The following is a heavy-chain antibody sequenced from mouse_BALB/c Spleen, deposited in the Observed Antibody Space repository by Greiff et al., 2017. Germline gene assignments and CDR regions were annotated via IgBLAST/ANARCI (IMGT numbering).Heavy chain of an antibody. CDR1: GFTFSSFG. CDR2: ISSGSSTI. CDR3: EREGYGNYGDY. J-gene: IGHJ4*01. Sequence: EVHLVESGGGLVQPGGSRKLSCAASGFTFSSFGMHWVRQAPEKGLEWVAYISSGSSTIYYADTVKGRFTISRDNPKNTLFLQMTSLRSEDTAMYYCEREGYGNYGDYWGQGTSVTVSS. D-gene: IGHD2-10*02. V-gene: IGHV5-17*02.